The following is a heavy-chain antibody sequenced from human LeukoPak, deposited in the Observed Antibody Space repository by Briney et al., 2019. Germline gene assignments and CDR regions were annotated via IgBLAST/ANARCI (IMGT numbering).Heavy chain of an antibody. D-gene: IGHD2-21*01. V-gene: IGHV3-74*01. Sequence: PGGSLRLSCAVSGFTFSNYWMHWVRQGPGKGLVWVSRVNSDGSRTDYADSVKGRFTISRDNAKNTLFLQMISLRAEDTGVYYCARGFYSFSTITLDHWGQGTLVTVSS. CDR3: ARGFYSFSTITLDH. CDR1: GFTFSNYW. CDR2: VNSDGSRT. J-gene: IGHJ5*02.